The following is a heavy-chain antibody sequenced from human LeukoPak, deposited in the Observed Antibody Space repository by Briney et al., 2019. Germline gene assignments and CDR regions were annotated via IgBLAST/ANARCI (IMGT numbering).Heavy chain of an antibody. J-gene: IGHJ4*02. V-gene: IGHV3-33*01. D-gene: IGHD5-24*01. CDR3: TRGSVATNWDCDY. Sequence: GGSLRLSCAASGFTFSSYGMHWVRQAPGKGLEWVAVIWYDGSNKYYADSVKGRFTISRDNSKNTLYLQMNSLRAEDTAVYYCTRGSVATNWDCDYWGQGTLVSVSS. CDR1: GFTFSSYG. CDR2: IWYDGSNK.